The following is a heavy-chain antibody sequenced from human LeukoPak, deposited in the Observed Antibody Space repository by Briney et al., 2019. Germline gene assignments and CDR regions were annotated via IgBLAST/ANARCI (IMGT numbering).Heavy chain of an antibody. V-gene: IGHV4-31*03. CDR1: GGSISSGGYY. D-gene: IGHD3-16*01. CDR2: IYYSGST. J-gene: IGHJ4*02. CDR3: ARDLGLPPHGGFDY. Sequence: SQTLSLTCTVSGGSISSGGYYWGWIRQHPGKGLEWIGYIYYSGSTYYNPSLKSRVTISVDTSKNQFSLKLSSVTAADTAVYYCARDLGLPPHGGFDYWGQGTLVTVSS.